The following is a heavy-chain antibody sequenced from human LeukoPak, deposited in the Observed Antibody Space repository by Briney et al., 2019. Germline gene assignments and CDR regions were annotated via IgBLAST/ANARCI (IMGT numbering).Heavy chain of an antibody. J-gene: IGHJ3*02. CDR3: ARVALNYDFWSGYSGDGAFDI. Sequence: ASVKVSCKASGYTFTNYAMNWVRQAPGQGLEWMGWIHPSTGNPTYAQDFTGRFVFSLDTSVSTAYLQISSLKAEDTALYYCARVALNYDFWSGYSGDGAFDIWGQGTMVTVSS. D-gene: IGHD3-3*01. V-gene: IGHV7-4-1*02. CDR1: GYTFTNYA. CDR2: IHPSTGNP.